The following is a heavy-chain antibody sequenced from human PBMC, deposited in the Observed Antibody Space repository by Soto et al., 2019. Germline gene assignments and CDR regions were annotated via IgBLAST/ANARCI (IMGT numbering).Heavy chain of an antibody. D-gene: IGHD2-2*02. CDR3: AREETYCSSTSCYTEHAFDI. CDR1: GYTFTGYY. J-gene: IGHJ3*02. CDR2: INPNSGGT. V-gene: IGHV1-2*02. Sequence: SVKVSCKASGYTFTGYYMHWVRQAPGQGLEWMGWINPNSGGTNYAQKFQGRVTMTRDTSISTAYMELSRLRSDDTAVYYCAREETYCSSTSCYTEHAFDIWGQGTMVTVSS.